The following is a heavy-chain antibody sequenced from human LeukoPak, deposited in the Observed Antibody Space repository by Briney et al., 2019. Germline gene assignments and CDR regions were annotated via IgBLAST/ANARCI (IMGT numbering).Heavy chain of an antibody. CDR1: GFRFSSYA. Sequence: LGGSLRLSCAASGFRFSSYAMSWVRQAPGKGLEWVSAISGSGVSTYYADSVKGRFTVSRDNSKNTLYLQMNSLRAEDTAVYYCAKDPNYYGSGSYPNWGQGTLVTVSS. CDR3: AKDPNYYGSGSYPN. CDR2: ISGSGVST. V-gene: IGHV3-23*01. D-gene: IGHD3-10*01. J-gene: IGHJ4*02.